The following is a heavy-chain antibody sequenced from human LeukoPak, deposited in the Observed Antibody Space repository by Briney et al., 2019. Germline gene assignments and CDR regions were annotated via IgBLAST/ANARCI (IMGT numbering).Heavy chain of an antibody. CDR2: IRYDRSNK. J-gene: IGHJ4*02. V-gene: IGHV3-30*02. Sequence: PGGSLRLSCAASRFTFSTYGMHWVRQAPGKGLEWVAFIRYDRSNKYYADSVKGRFTISRDNSKNTLYLQINSLRAEDTAVYFCAKESTGSTSLDYWGQGTLVTVSS. CDR1: RFTFSTYG. CDR3: AKESTGSTSLDY. D-gene: IGHD1-7*01.